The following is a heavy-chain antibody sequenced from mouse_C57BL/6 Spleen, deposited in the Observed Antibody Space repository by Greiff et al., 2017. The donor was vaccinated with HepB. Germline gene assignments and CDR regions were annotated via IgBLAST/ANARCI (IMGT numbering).Heavy chain of an antibody. CDR2: IYPGDGDT. CDR3: ARRGTGTERNYFDD. V-gene: IGHV1-82*01. J-gene: IGHJ2*01. D-gene: IGHD4-1*01. CDR1: GYAFSSSW. Sequence: VQLQQSGPELVKPGASVKISCKASGYAFSSSWMNWVKQRPGKGLEWIGRIYPGDGDTNYNGKFKGKATLTADKSSSTAYMQLSSLTSEDSAVYCCARRGTGTERNYFDDWGQGTTLTVSS.